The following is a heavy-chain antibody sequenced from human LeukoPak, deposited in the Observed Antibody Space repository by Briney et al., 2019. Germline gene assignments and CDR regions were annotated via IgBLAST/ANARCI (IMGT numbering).Heavy chain of an antibody. V-gene: IGHV1-3*01. CDR1: GYTFTSYA. J-gene: IGHJ4*02. Sequence: ASVNVSCKASGYTFTSYAIHWVRQAPGQRLEWMGWINAGTGNRKYSQKFQDRVTITRETSATTAYMELNSLTSEDTAVYYCARVSDDSGWNFDYWGQGTLVTVSS. CDR2: INAGTGNR. CDR3: ARVSDDSGWNFDY. D-gene: IGHD6-19*01.